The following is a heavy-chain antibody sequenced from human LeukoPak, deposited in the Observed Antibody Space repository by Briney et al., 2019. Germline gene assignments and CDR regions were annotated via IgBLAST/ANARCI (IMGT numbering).Heavy chain of an antibody. D-gene: IGHD3-3*01. J-gene: IGHJ6*02. V-gene: IGHV3-7*03. CDR1: GLTFGSYW. Sequence: GGSLRLSCAASGLTFGSYWMNWVRQAPGKGLEWVANINQDGSEKYYVDSVKGRFTISRDNTKNSLFLQMDSLRAEDTAVYYCAKDSPSYYDFWSGYYYYYYGMDVWGQGTTVTVSS. CDR3: AKDSPSYYDFWSGYYYYYYGMDV. CDR2: INQDGSEK.